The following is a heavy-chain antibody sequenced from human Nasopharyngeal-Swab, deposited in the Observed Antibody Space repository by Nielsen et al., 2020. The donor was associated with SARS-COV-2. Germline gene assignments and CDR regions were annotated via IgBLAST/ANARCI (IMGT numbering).Heavy chain of an antibody. CDR1: GFTFGNYW. D-gene: IGHD3-22*01. V-gene: IGHV3-74*01. J-gene: IGHJ4*02. Sequence: GASLRLSCVASGFTFGNYWMHWVRQVPGKGLVWVSHINADGSSTTYADSVKGRFTISRDNAKNPLFLQMDNPRAEDTAVYYCTRLTYYYDSSSGGWGQGTLVTVSS. CDR2: INADGSST. CDR3: TRLTYYYDSSSGG.